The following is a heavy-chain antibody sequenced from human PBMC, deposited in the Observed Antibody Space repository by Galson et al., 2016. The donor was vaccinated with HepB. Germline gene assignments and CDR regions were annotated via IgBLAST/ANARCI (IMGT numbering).Heavy chain of an antibody. D-gene: IGHD5-18*01. V-gene: IGHV4-39*01. CDR3: ARTGRSGSSYGGIQGTFDV. CDR1: GGSISTSSFY. Sequence: LSLTCTVSGGSISTSSFYWGWIRQPPGKGLERIGNILYSGTTYNNPSLKSRVTITVDTSKNQFSLKLTSVTAADTAVYYCARTGRSGSSYGGIQGTFDVWGQGTMVTVSS. CDR2: ILYSGTT. J-gene: IGHJ3*01.